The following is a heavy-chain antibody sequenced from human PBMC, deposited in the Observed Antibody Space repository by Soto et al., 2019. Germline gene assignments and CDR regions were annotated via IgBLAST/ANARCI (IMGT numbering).Heavy chain of an antibody. CDR3: ARACGGDCFDAFDI. D-gene: IGHD2-21*02. Sequence: ETLSLTCPVSGGSISSYYWSWIRQPPGKGLEWIGYIYYSGSTNYNPSLKSRVTISVDTSKNQFSLKLSSVTAADTAVYYCARACGGDCFDAFDIWGQGTMVTVSS. CDR2: IYYSGST. V-gene: IGHV4-59*01. CDR1: GGSISSYY. J-gene: IGHJ3*02.